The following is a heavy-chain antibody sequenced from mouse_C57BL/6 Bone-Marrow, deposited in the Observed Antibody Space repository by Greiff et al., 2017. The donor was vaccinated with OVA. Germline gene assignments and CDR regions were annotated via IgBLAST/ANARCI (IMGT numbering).Heavy chain of an antibody. J-gene: IGHJ4*01. CDR1: GYTFTSYT. CDR3: ARPFITTRYAMDY. V-gene: IGHV1-4*01. CDR2: INPSSGYT. Sequence: QVQLQQSGAELARPGASVKMSCKASGYTFTSYTMHWVQQRPGQGLEWIGYINPSSGYTKYNQKFKDKATLTADKSSSTAYMQLSSLTSEDSAVYYCARPFITTRYAMDYWGQGTSVTVSS. D-gene: IGHD1-1*01.